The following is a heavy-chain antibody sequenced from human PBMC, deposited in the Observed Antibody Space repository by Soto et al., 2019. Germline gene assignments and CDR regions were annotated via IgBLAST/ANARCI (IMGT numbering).Heavy chain of an antibody. CDR3: PREMVQGEDSDY. V-gene: IGHV1-18*01. CDR1: GYTFTSYG. Sequence: QVQLVQSGAEVKKPGASVKVSCKASGYTFTSYGISWVRQAPGQGLEWMGWISTYNGNTKYAQKLQGRXXIXTXXSTSRAYMELRSLRSDDTAVFYCPREMVQGEDSDYWGQGTLVTVSS. D-gene: IGHD3-10*01. J-gene: IGHJ4*02. CDR2: ISTYNGNT.